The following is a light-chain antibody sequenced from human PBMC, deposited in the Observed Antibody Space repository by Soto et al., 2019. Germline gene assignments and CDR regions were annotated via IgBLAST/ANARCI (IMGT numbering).Light chain of an antibody. CDR3: QQYGSSQT. J-gene: IGKJ1*01. CDR1: QSVSSSY. V-gene: IGKV3-20*01. Sequence: EIVLTQSPGTLSLSPGERATLSCRASQSVSSSYLAWYQQKPGQAPRLPIYGASSRATGIPDRFSGSGSGTDFTLTISRLEPEDFAVYYCQQYGSSQTFGQGTKVDIK. CDR2: GAS.